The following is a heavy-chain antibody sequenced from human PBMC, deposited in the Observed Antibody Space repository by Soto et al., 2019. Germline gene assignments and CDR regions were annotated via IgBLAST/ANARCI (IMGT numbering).Heavy chain of an antibody. V-gene: IGHV3-64D*08. CDR2: ISSNGGST. D-gene: IGHD6-19*01. J-gene: IGHJ6*02. CDR3: VKTAVAGSTYYYHGMDV. CDR1: GFTFSSYA. Sequence: PGGSLRLSCSASGFTFSSYAMHWVRQAPGKGLEYVSAISSNGGSTYYADSVKGRFTISRDNSKNTLYLQMSSLRAEDTAVYYCVKTAVAGSTYYYHGMDVWGQGTTVTVSS.